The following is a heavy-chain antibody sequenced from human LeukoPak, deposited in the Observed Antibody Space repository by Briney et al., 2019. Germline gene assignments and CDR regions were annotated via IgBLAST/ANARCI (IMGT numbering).Heavy chain of an antibody. CDR2: IKQDGSDK. J-gene: IGHJ4*02. CDR1: GFTFSGYW. V-gene: IGHV3-7*04. Sequence: PGGSLRLSCAASGFTFSGYWMSWVRQAPGKGLEWVANIKQDGSDKYYVDSVKGRFTISRDNAKNSLYLQMNSLRAEDTAVYYCARDRTAMATKPHFEGYWGQGTLVTVSS. D-gene: IGHD5-24*01. CDR3: ARDRTAMATKPHFEGY.